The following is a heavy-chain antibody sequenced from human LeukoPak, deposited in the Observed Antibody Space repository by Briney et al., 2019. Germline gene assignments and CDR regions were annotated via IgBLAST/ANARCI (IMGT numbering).Heavy chain of an antibody. CDR2: IKSKNDDGTT. CDR1: GFTFSNAW. CDR3: TSLVWVDFSSTSSNPTDY. Sequence: GGSLRLSCAASGFTFSNAWMSWVRQTPGKGLEWVGRIKSKNDDGTTDYAAPVKGRFTISRDDSKNTLYLQMNSLKTEDTAVYYCTSLVWVDFSSTSSNPTDYWGQGTLVTVSS. D-gene: IGHD2-2*01. V-gene: IGHV3-15*01. J-gene: IGHJ4*02.